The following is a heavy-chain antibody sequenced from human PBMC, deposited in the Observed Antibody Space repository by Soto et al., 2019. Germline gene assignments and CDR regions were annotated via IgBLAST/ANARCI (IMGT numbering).Heavy chain of an antibody. Sequence: TLSLTCAVYGGSFSGYYWSWIRQPPGKGLEWIGEINHSGSTNYNPSLKSRVTISVDTSKNQFSLKLSSVTAADTAVYYCARRVRRYYYYGMDVWGQGTTVTVSS. CDR1: GGSFSGYY. J-gene: IGHJ6*02. CDR3: ARRVRRYYYYGMDV. CDR2: INHSGST. D-gene: IGHD3-10*01. V-gene: IGHV4-34*01.